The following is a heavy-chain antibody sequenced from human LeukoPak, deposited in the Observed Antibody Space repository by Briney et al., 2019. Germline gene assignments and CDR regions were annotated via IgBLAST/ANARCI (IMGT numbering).Heavy chain of an antibody. D-gene: IGHD3-16*01. V-gene: IGHV4-34*01. Sequence: SETLSLTCAVYGGPFSGYYWSWIRQPPGKGLEWIGEINHSGSTNYNPSLKSRVTISVDTSKNQFSLKLSSVTAADTAVYYCARGLLGYFDYWGQGTLVTVSS. CDR1: GGPFSGYY. CDR3: ARGLLGYFDY. CDR2: INHSGST. J-gene: IGHJ4*02.